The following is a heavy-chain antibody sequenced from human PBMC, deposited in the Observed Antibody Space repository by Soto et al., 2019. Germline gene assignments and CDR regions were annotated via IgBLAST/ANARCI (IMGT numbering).Heavy chain of an antibody. Sequence: QVQLVESGGGVVQPGRSRRLSCAASGFTFSSYAMHWVRQAPGKGLEWVAVISYDGSNKYYADSVKGRFTISRDNSKNTLYLQMNSLRAEDTAVYYCAKAISGWYYDYWGQGTLVTVSS. J-gene: IGHJ4*02. CDR1: GFTFSSYA. CDR2: ISYDGSNK. V-gene: IGHV3-30*18. CDR3: AKAISGWYYDY. D-gene: IGHD6-19*01.